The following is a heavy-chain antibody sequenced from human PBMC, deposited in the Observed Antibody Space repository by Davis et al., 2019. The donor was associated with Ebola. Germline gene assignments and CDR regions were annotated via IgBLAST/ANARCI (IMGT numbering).Heavy chain of an antibody. CDR1: GFTFSTYG. V-gene: IGHV3-30*02. J-gene: IGHJ6*04. CDR3: AKDVIRLSYGMDV. D-gene: IGHD2-21*01. CDR2: IRYDGSNK. Sequence: PGGSLRLSCAASGFTFSTYGMHWVRQAPGKGLEWVTFIRYDGSNKYYADSVKGRFTVSRDNSKNTLYLQMNSLRAEDTAVYYCAKDVIRLSYGMDVWGKGTTVTVSS.